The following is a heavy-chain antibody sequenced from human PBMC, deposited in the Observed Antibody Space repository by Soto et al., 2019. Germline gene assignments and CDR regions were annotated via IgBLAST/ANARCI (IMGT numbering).Heavy chain of an antibody. CDR1: GYTFTSYD. V-gene: IGHV1-8*01. J-gene: IGHJ5*02. Sequence: ASVKVSCKASGYTFTSYDINWVRQATGQGLEWMGWMNPNSGNTGYAQKFQGRVTMTRNTSISTAYMELSSLRSEDTAVYYCARGSVYPCLVRVGWFDPWGQGTLVTVSS. D-gene: IGHD6-19*01. CDR3: ARGSVYPCLVRVGWFDP. CDR2: MNPNSGNT.